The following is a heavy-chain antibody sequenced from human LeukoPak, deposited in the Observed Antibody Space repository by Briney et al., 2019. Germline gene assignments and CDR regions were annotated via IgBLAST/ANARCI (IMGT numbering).Heavy chain of an antibody. D-gene: IGHD3-22*01. Sequence: PSETLSLACGVYGGSVSGYYWNWIRQPPGKGLEWIGEINHSGSTNYNPSLKSRVTISVDTSKNQFSLKLSSVTAADTAVYYCARGNPYYYYDSSGYYYSLDYWGQGTLVTVSS. CDR1: GGSVSGYY. CDR3: ARGNPYYYYDSSGYYYSLDY. V-gene: IGHV4-34*01. J-gene: IGHJ4*02. CDR2: INHSGST.